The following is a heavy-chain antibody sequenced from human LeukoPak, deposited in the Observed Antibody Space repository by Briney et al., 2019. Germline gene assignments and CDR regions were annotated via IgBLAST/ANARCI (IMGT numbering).Heavy chain of an antibody. Sequence: PSQTLSLTCTVSGGSISSGDYYWSWIRQPPGKGLEWIGYIYYSGSTYYNPSLKSRVTISVDTSKNQFSLKLSSVTAADTAVYYCARGRQQLAYGMDVWGQGTTVTVSS. CDR2: IYYSGST. J-gene: IGHJ6*02. V-gene: IGHV4-30-4*08. CDR3: ARGRQQLAYGMDV. CDR1: GGSISSGDYY. D-gene: IGHD6-13*01.